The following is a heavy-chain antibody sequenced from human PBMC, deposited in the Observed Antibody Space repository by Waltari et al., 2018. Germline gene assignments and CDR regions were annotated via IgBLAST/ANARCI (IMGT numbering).Heavy chain of an antibody. D-gene: IGHD5-18*01. Sequence: QVQLQQWCAGLLKPSETLSLTCAVYGGSFSGYYWSWIRQPPGKGLEWIGEINHRGSTNYNPSRKSRVTISVDTSKNQFSLKLSSVTAADTAVYYCARTGGYSYGSNYWGQGTLVTVSS. J-gene: IGHJ4*02. CDR2: INHRGST. V-gene: IGHV4-34*01. CDR1: GGSFSGYY. CDR3: ARTGGYSYGSNY.